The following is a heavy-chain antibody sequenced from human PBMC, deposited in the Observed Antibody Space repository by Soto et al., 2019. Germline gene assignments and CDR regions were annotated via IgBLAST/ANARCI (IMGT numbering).Heavy chain of an antibody. CDR1: GGSISSGGYY. CDR2: IYYSGST. Sequence: QVQLQESGPGLVKPSQTLSLTCTVSGGSISSGGYYWSWIRQHPGKGLEWIGYIYYSGSTYYNPSLKRRVTIPVDTSKNQFSLKLSSVTAADTAVYYCARGTDEAAKGFDPWGQGTLVTVSS. J-gene: IGHJ5*02. D-gene: IGHD2-2*01. CDR3: ARGTDEAAKGFDP. V-gene: IGHV4-31*03.